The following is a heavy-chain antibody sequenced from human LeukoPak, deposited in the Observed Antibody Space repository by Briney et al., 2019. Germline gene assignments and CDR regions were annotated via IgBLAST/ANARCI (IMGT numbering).Heavy chain of an antibody. J-gene: IGHJ4*02. CDR2: ISGSGGST. Sequence: GGSLRLSCAASGFTFSSYAMSWVRQAPGKGLEWVSAISGSGGSTYYADSVKGRFTISRDNSKNTLYLQMNSLRAEDTAVYYCARGSVAYDTHDIDYWGQGTLVTVSS. D-gene: IGHD3-22*01. CDR3: ARGSVAYDTHDIDY. V-gene: IGHV3-23*01. CDR1: GFTFSSYA.